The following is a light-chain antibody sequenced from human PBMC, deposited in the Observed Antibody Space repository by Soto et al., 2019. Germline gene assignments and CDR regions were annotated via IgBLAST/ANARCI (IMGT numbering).Light chain of an antibody. Sequence: QSVLTQPASVSGSPGQSITISCTGTSSDVGDYNYVSWYQQRPGKAPKLMIYDVSNRPSGVSNRFSGSKSGNTASLTISGLQAEDEADYYCSSYTSSSTYVFGTGTKVTVL. CDR3: SSYTSSSTYV. V-gene: IGLV2-14*01. CDR2: DVS. J-gene: IGLJ1*01. CDR1: SSDVGDYNY.